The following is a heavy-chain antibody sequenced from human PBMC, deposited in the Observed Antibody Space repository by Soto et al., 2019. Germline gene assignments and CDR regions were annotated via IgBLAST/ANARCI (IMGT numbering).Heavy chain of an antibody. D-gene: IGHD6-6*01. J-gene: IGHJ6*02. V-gene: IGHV3-30-3*01. CDR3: ARQQLVPLYYYGRDG. CDR1: GFTFSSYA. CDR2: ISHDGDNT. Sequence: HPGGSLRLSCAASGFTFSSYAMHWVRQAPGKGLEWVAFISHDGDNTYYADSVKGRFTISRDNSRNTLYLQMNSLRAEDTAVYYWARQQLVPLYYYGRDGRGQGTTFTVAS.